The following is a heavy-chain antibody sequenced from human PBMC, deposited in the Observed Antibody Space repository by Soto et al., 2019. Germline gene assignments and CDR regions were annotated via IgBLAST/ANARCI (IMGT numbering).Heavy chain of an antibody. J-gene: IGHJ4*02. CDR3: AKVARMAAAGPLDY. Sequence: LGRSRASTGFSFNIYAMNGFRQAPGKGLEWVSAISTSGGSTYYADSVKGRFTISRDNSKKTLYLQMKSLRAEDTAVYYCAKVARMAAAGPLDYWGQGTLVTGSS. CDR1: GFSFNIYA. V-gene: IGHV3-23*01. D-gene: IGHD6-13*01. CDR2: ISTSGGST.